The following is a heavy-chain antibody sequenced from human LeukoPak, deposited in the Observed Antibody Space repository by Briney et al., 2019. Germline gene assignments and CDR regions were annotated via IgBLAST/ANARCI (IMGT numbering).Heavy chain of an antibody. CDR2: INPMNGDA. D-gene: IGHD2-2*01. V-gene: IGHV1-2*02. Sequence: ASVKVSCKASGYTFTGYSIHWVRQAPGQGLEWMGWINPMNGDATSAQEFQGRLTLTLDTSINTAYLELRSLKSDDTAVYYCARFDAELDFWGQGTLVSVSS. CDR1: GYTFTGYS. J-gene: IGHJ4*02. CDR3: ARFDAELDF.